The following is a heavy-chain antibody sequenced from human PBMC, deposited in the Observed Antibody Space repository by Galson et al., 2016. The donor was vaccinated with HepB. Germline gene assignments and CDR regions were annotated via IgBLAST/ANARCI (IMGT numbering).Heavy chain of an antibody. CDR3: VQGSTAPAV. Sequence: SLRLSCAASGFTFRDYGMTWVRQAPEKGLEVVSSISRSGDSTDYADSVKGRFTISRDNSKNTLSLQVNSPTADDTAIHYCVQGSTAPAVWGKGTTVTVSA. CDR1: GFTFRDYG. V-gene: IGHV3-23*01. CDR2: ISRSGDST. D-gene: IGHD2-2*01. J-gene: IGHJ6*04.